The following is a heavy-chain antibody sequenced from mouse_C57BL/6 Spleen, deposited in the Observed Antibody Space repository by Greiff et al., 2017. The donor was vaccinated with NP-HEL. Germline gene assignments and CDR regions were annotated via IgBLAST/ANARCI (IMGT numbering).Heavy chain of an antibody. V-gene: IGHV1-22*01. J-gene: IGHJ2*01. D-gene: IGHD4-1*01. CDR1: GYTFTDYN. CDR2: INPNNGGT. Sequence: EVQLQQSGPELVKPGASVKMSCKASGYTFTDYNMHWVKQSHGKSLEWIGYINPNNGGTSYNQKFKGKATLTVNKSSSTAYMDLRSLTSEDSAVYYWGRWGLTGNLYYSDYWGQGTTLTVSS. CDR3: GRWGLTGNLYYSDY.